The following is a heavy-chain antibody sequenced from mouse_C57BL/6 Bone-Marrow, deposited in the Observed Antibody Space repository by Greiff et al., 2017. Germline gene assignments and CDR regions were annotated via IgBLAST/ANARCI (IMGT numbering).Heavy chain of an antibody. J-gene: IGHJ3*01. CDR1: GFTFTDYY. CDR2: IRNKANGYTT. D-gene: IGHD3-1*01. Sequence: EVNVVESGGGLVQPGGSLSLSCAASGFTFTDYYMSWVRQPPGKALEWLGFIRNKANGYTTDYSASVKGRFTISRDNSQSILYLQMNALRAEDSATYYCARYPSRGWEFAYWGQGTLVTVSA. V-gene: IGHV7-3*01. CDR3: ARYPSRGWEFAY.